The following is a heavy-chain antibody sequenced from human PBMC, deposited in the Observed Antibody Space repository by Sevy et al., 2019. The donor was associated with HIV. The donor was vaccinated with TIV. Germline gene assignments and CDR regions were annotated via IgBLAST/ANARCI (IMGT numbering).Heavy chain of an antibody. CDR1: GFSFNDYA. D-gene: IGHD3-10*01. Sequence: GGSLRLSCATSGFSFNDYAMHWVRQAPGKGLEWVSGINWDGMEKDYADSVEGRFTISRNNDKKSLYLQMSSLRREDTALYFCARGGFYFGSEDYYGKAGYDSWGPGTVVTVSS. CDR2: INWDGMEK. J-gene: IGHJ4*02. CDR3: ARGGFYFGSEDYYGKAGYDS. V-gene: IGHV3-9*01.